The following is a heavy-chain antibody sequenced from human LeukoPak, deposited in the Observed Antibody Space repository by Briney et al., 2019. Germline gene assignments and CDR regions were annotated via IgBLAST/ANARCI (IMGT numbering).Heavy chain of an antibody. Sequence: ASVKVSCKASGYTFTSYGISWVRQAPGQGLEGMGWISAYNGNTNYAQKLQGRVTMTTERSTSTAYMEVRSLRTDDTAVYYCARDYGGNMDYWGQGTLVTVSS. D-gene: IGHD4-23*01. CDR1: GYTFTSYG. J-gene: IGHJ4*02. CDR2: ISAYNGNT. V-gene: IGHV1-18*01. CDR3: ARDYGGNMDY.